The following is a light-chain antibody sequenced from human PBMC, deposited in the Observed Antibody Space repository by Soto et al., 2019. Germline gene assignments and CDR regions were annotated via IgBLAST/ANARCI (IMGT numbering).Light chain of an antibody. J-gene: IGKJ4*01. V-gene: IGKV1-27*01. CDR2: AAS. CDR3: QNYNSAPLP. Sequence: DRQMTQSPAALSASVANRVTIPCRASQGIRNYLAWYQQKPGKVPKFLIYAASTLQSGVPSRFSGSGSGTDFTLTICILQPEDVATYYCQNYNSAPLPFGGGTKV. CDR1: QGIRNY.